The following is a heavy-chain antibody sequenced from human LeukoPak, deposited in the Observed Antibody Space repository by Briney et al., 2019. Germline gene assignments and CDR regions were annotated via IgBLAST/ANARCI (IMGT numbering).Heavy chain of an antibody. Sequence: PGGSLRLSCAASGFTFSSYGMHWVRQAPGKGLEWVAFIRYDGSNKYYADIVKGRFTISRDNSKNTLYLQMNSLRAEDTAVYYCAKDYRPYCSSTSCTSMDVWGKGTTVTVSS. CDR3: AKDYRPYCSSTSCTSMDV. J-gene: IGHJ6*04. V-gene: IGHV3-30*02. CDR1: GFTFSSYG. D-gene: IGHD2-2*01. CDR2: IRYDGSNK.